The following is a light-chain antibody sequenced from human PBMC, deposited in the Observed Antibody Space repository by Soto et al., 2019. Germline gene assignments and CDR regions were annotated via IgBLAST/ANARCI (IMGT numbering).Light chain of an antibody. CDR1: QSISSW. Sequence: DIQMTQSPSTLSASVGDRVTITCRASQSISSWLAWYQQKPGKAPKLLIYKASSLGSGVPSRFSGSGYGTEFTLTISSLQPDDFATYYCQQYNSFWTFGRGTKVEIK. J-gene: IGKJ1*01. CDR2: KAS. CDR3: QQYNSFWT. V-gene: IGKV1-5*03.